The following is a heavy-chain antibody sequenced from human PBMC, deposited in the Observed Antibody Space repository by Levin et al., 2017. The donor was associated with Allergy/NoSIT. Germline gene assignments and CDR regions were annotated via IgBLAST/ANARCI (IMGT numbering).Heavy chain of an antibody. CDR3: ARSDYGDFLDY. V-gene: IGHV4-34*01. D-gene: IGHD4-17*01. J-gene: IGHJ4*02. CDR1: GGSFSGYY. Sequence: SCAVYGGSFSGYYWSWIRQPPGKGLEWIGEINHSGSTNYNPSLKSRVTISVDTSKNQFSLKLSSVTAADTAVYYCARSDYGDFLDYWGQGTLVTVSS. CDR2: INHSGST.